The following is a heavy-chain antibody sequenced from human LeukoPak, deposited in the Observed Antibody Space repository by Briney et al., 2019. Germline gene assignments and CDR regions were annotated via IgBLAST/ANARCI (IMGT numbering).Heavy chain of an antibody. CDR1: GYSFTSYW. J-gene: IGHJ4*02. CDR2: IYPGDSDT. D-gene: IGHD3-22*01. V-gene: IGHV5-51*01. CDR3: ARQDDSSGYYPYYFDY. Sequence: GESLKISCKGPGYSFTSYWIGWVRQMPGKSLEWMGIIYPGDSDTRYSPSFQGQVTISADKSISTAYLQWSSLKASDTAMYYCARQDDSSGYYPYYFDYWGQGTLVTVSS.